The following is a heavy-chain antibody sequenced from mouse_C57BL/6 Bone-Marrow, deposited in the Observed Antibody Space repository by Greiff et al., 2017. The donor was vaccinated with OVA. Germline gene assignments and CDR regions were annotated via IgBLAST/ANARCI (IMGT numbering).Heavy chain of an antibody. Sequence: VQLQQSGPELVKPGASVKISCKASGYAFSSSWMNWVKQRPGKGLEWIGRIYPGDGDTNYNGKFKGKATLTADKSSSTAYMQLSSLTSEDSAVYFCAREISYAMDYWGQGTSVTVSS. J-gene: IGHJ4*01. V-gene: IGHV1-82*01. CDR2: IYPGDGDT. CDR3: AREISYAMDY. CDR1: GYAFSSSW.